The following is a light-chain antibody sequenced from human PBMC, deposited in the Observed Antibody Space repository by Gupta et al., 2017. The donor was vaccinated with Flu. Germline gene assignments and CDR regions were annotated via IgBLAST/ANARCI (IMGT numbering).Light chain of an antibody. V-gene: IGKV3-20*01. CDR3: QQYGNAPDT. Sequence: IVLTQSPDTLYLSPGERATLSCSASQPVRNNFLAWYQQKPGKVPRLLVYGASNRDIGVPDRFGGSVSGTEFTLTISRLEPEDFAVYYCQQYGNAPDTFGPGTMVEIK. CDR2: GAS. J-gene: IGKJ1*01. CDR1: QPVRNNF.